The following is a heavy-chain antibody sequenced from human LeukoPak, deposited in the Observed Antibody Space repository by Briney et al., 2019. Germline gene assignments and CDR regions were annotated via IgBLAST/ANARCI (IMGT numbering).Heavy chain of an antibody. CDR1: GFTFSNAW. V-gene: IGHV3-15*01. Sequence: PGGSLRLSCAASGFTFSNAWMSWVRQAPGKGLEWVGRIKSKTDGGTTDYAAPVKGRFTISRDDSKNTLYLQMNSLKTEDTAVYYCTTDPVTSLRGGAPYYYYGMDVWGQGTTVTVSS. D-gene: IGHD4-4*01. J-gene: IGHJ6*02. CDR2: IKSKTDGGTT. CDR3: TTDPVTSLRGGAPYYYYGMDV.